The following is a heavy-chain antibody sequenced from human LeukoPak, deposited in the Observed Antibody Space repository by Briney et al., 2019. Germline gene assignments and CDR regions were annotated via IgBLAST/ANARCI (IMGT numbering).Heavy chain of an antibody. J-gene: IGHJ4*02. CDR1: GYTFTSYY. V-gene: IGHV1-46*01. D-gene: IGHD2-15*01. CDR2: INPSGGST. Sequence: ASVKVSCKASGYTFTSYYMHWVRQAPGQGLEWMGIINPSGGSTSYAQKFQGRVTITAGESTSTAYMELSSLRSEDTAVYYCASGYCSGGSCRYYFDYWGQGTLVTVSS. CDR3: ASGYCSGGSCRYYFDY.